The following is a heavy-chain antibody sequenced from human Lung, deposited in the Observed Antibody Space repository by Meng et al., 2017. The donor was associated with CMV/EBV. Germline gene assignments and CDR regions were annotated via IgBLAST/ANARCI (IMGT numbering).Heavy chain of an antibody. Sequence: GESXKISCAASGFMFSSYWMSWVRQAPGKGLEWVANIKEDGNEKYYVDSVKGRCTISRDNAKKSLFLQMNSLRAEDTAVYYCARGRRGGSNWFDTWGQGTLVTVSS. CDR1: GFMFSSYW. CDR3: ARGRRGGSNWFDT. V-gene: IGHV3-7*04. CDR2: IKEDGNEK. D-gene: IGHD2-15*01. J-gene: IGHJ5*02.